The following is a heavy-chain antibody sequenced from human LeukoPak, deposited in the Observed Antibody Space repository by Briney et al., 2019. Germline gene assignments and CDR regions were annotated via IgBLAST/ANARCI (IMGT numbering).Heavy chain of an antibody. Sequence: PSETLSLTCAVSGDSMSTFYWTWIRQPPGKGLEWIGFMFYSGNTYYNPSLKSRVTISIDTSKNQFSLKLSSVTAADTALYYCARGHGVLEWSSFYFDYWGQGTLVTVSS. D-gene: IGHD3-3*01. CDR2: MFYSGNT. J-gene: IGHJ4*02. V-gene: IGHV4-59*13. CDR3: ARGHGVLEWSSFYFDY. CDR1: GDSMSTFY.